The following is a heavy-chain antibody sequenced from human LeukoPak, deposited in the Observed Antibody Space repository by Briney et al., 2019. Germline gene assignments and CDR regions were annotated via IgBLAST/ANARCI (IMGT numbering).Heavy chain of an antibody. CDR3: ARAASGSYYPDY. Sequence: GGSLRLSCTTSGFNFNNAWMNWVRQAPGKGLEWVSYISSGSSTIYYADSVKGRFTISRDNAKNSLYLQMNSLRDDDTAVYYCARAASGSYYPDYWGQGTLVTVSS. CDR1: GFNFNNAW. D-gene: IGHD1-26*01. J-gene: IGHJ4*02. CDR2: ISSGSSTI. V-gene: IGHV3-48*02.